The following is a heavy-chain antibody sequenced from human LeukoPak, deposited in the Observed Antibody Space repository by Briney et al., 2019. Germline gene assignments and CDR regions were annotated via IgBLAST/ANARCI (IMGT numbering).Heavy chain of an antibody. CDR3: ARTRVDTTTFDYFDY. Sequence: SETLSLTCAVYGGSFSGYYWSWIRQPPGKGLEWIGEINHSGSTNYNPSLKSRVTISVDTSKNQFSLKLSSVTAADTAVYYCARTRVDTTTFDYFDYWGQGTLVTVSS. J-gene: IGHJ4*02. CDR1: GGSFSGYY. D-gene: IGHD4-11*01. CDR2: INHSGST. V-gene: IGHV4-34*01.